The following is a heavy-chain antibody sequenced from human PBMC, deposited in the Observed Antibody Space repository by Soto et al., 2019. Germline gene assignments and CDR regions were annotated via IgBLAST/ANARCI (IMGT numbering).Heavy chain of an antibody. V-gene: IGHV1-69*02. CDR2: IIPILGIA. CDR3: ARGYYYYYYGMDV. Sequence: GASVKVSCKASGGTFSSYTISWVRQAPGQGLEWMGRIIPILGIANYAQKFQGRVTITADRSTSTAYMELRSLRSDDTAVYYCARGYYYYYYGMDVWGQGTMVTVSS. J-gene: IGHJ6*02. CDR1: GGTFSSYT.